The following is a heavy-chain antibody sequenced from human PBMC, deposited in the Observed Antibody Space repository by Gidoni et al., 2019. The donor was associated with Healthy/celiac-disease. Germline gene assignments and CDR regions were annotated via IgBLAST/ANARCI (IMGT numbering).Heavy chain of an antibody. CDR1: GGPFSSYA. J-gene: IGHJ6*02. Sequence: QVQLVQSGAEVKKPGSSVKVSCKASGGPFSSYAISWVRQAPGQGLEWMGGIIPIFGTANYAQKFQGRVTITADKSTSTAYMELSSLRSEDTAVYYCAREEAVGEGYSYGWGRYYGMDVWGQGTTVTVSS. D-gene: IGHD5-18*01. CDR3: AREEAVGEGYSYGWGRYYGMDV. V-gene: IGHV1-69*06. CDR2: IIPIFGTA.